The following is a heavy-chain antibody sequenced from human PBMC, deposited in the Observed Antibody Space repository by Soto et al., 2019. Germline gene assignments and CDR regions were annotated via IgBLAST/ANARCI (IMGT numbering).Heavy chain of an antibody. CDR2: IKQDGSEK. CDR3: ARTPRDDTIFVPNYYYYGMDV. V-gene: IGHV3-7*01. CDR1: GFTFSSYW. D-gene: IGHD3-3*01. J-gene: IGHJ6*02. Sequence: EVQLVESGGGLVQPGGSLRLSCAASGFTFSSYWMSWVRQAPGKGLEWVANIKQDGSEKYYVDSVKGRFTISRDNAKNALYLQMNSLRAEDTAVYYCARTPRDDTIFVPNYYYYGMDVWGQGTMVTVSS.